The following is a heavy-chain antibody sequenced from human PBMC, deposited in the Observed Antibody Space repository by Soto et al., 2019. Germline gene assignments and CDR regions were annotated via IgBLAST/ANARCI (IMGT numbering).Heavy chain of an antibody. CDR2: ISDSGDTT. CDR3: VKGWLVRGGQFDF. J-gene: IGHJ4*02. Sequence: EVQLLESGGNLVQPGGSLRLSCAASGFTFSSYVMSWVRQAPGKGLEWVSGISDSGDTTYYADSVRGRFTIYRDNSKNTLYLQMNSLRAEDTAVYYCVKGWLVRGGQFDFWGQGTLVTVSS. D-gene: IGHD6-19*01. V-gene: IGHV3-23*01. CDR1: GFTFSSYV.